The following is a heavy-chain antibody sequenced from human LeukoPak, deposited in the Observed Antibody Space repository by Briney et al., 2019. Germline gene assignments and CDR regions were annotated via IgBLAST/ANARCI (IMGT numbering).Heavy chain of an antibody. J-gene: IGHJ5*02. CDR2: INHSGST. CDR3: AREGIQDNWFDP. V-gene: IGHV4-34*01. Sequence: SETLSLTCAVYGGSFSGYYWSWIRQPPGKGLEWIGEINHSGSTNYNPSLKSRVTISVDTSKNQFSLKLSSVTAADTAVYYCAREGIQDNWFDPWGQGTLVTVSS. CDR1: GGSFSGYY. D-gene: IGHD5-18*01.